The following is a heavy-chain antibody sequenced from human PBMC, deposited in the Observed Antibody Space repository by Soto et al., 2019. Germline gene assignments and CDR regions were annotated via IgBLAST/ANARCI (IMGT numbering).Heavy chain of an antibody. CDR3: ARGRGSSHCPYYFDN. V-gene: IGHV3-7*05. Sequence: EVQLVESGGGLGQPGGSLRLSCGASGFTFSTYWMSWVRQAPGKGLEWVATIRQDGSERHYLDSVKGRFTISRDNAENSLYLQVNSLRVEDTAVYYCARGRGSSHCPYYFDNWGQGTLVTVSP. J-gene: IGHJ4*02. CDR1: GFTFSTYW. CDR2: IRQDGSER. D-gene: IGHD2-2*01.